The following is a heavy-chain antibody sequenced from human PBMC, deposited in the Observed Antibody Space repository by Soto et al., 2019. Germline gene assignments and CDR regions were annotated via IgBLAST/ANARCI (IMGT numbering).Heavy chain of an antibody. V-gene: IGHV3-30-3*01. CDR3: SRDLSRTIYGVVKANGMDV. D-gene: IGHD3-3*01. Sequence: VGSLRLSCAASGFTFSSYAMHWVRQAPGKGLEWVAVISYDGSNKYYADSVKGRFTISRDNSKNTLYLQMNSLRAEDTAVDYCSRDLSRTIYGVVKANGMDVWGKGTTVT. CDR1: GFTFSSYA. CDR2: ISYDGSNK. J-gene: IGHJ6*04.